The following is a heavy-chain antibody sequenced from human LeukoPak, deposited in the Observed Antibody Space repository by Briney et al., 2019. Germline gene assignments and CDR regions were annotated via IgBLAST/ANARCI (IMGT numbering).Heavy chain of an antibody. CDR1: GGSISSYY. D-gene: IGHD3-22*01. CDR2: IYYSGST. J-gene: IGHJ5*02. CDR3: ARINYYDSSGYYPNVWFDP. Sequence: PSETLSLTCTVSGGSISSYYWSWIRQPPGKGLEWIGYIYYSGSTNYNPCLKSRVTISVDTSKNQFSLKLSSVTAADTAVYYCARINYYDSSGYYPNVWFDPWGQGTLVTVSS. V-gene: IGHV4-59*01.